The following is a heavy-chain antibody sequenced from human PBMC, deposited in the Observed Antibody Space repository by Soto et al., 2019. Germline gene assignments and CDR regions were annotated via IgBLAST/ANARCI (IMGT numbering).Heavy chain of an antibody. D-gene: IGHD6-13*01. Sequence: SETLSLTCAVYGGSFSGYYWSWIRQPPGKGLEWIGEINHSGSTNYNPSLKSRVTISVDTSKNQFSLKLSSVTAADTAVYYCARGRKSSWYGYYYYGMDVWGQGTTVTVSS. CDR1: GGSFSGYY. CDR3: ARGRKSSWYGYYYYGMDV. J-gene: IGHJ6*02. V-gene: IGHV4-34*01. CDR2: INHSGST.